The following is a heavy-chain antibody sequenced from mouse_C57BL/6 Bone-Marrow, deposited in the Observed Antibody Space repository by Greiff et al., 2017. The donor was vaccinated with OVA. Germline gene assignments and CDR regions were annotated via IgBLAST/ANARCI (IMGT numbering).Heavy chain of an antibody. Sequence: QVHVKQSGAELARPGASVKLSCKASGYTFTSYGISWVKQRTGQGLEWIGEIYPRSGNTYYNEKFKGKATLTADKSSSTAYMELRSLTSEDSAVYFCAREWISLYYFDYWGQGTTLTVSS. CDR3: AREWISLYYFDY. J-gene: IGHJ2*01. V-gene: IGHV1-81*01. D-gene: IGHD1-3*01. CDR2: IYPRSGNT. CDR1: GYTFTSYG.